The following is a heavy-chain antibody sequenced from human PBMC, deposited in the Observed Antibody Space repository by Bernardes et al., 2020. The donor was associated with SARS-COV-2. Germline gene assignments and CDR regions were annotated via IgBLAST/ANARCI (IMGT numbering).Heavy chain of an antibody. CDR1: GFSFGSCS. CDR3: ARGYFYGPFDL. D-gene: IGHD5-18*01. J-gene: IGHJ4*02. Sequence: GGSLRLSCAASGFSFGSCSMTWVRQAPGKQLEWVSSISSRSRYIYYADSVKGRFTISRDNAKNSLYLQLNSLRAEDTALYHCARGYFYGPFDLWGQGTLVTVSS. V-gene: IGHV3-21*04. CDR2: ISSRSRYI.